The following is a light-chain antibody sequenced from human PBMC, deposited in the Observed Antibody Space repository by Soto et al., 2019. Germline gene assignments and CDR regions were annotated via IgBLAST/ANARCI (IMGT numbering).Light chain of an antibody. J-gene: IGLJ1*01. Sequence: QSVLTQPPSVSGAPGQRVTISCTGSSSNIGAGYDVHWYQQLPGTAPKLLIYGNSNRPSGVPDRFSGYKSGTSASLAITGLLAEDEADYYSQSYDSSLSGSGVFGTGTKLTVL. CDR1: SSNIGAGYD. V-gene: IGLV1-40*01. CDR2: GNS. CDR3: QSYDSSLSGSGV.